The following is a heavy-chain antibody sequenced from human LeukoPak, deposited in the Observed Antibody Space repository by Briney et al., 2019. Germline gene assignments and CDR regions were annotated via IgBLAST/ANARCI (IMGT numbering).Heavy chain of an antibody. V-gene: IGHV4-30-2*01. D-gene: IGHD1-26*01. CDR2: IYHSGST. J-gene: IGHJ5*02. CDR1: GGSISSGGYY. CDR3: ARDSGSYYRWFDP. Sequence: SETLSLTCTVSGGSISSGGYYWSWTRQPPGKGLEWIGYIYHSGSTYYNPSLKSRVTISVDRSKNQFSLKLSSVTAADTAVYYCARDSGSYYRWFDPWGQGTLVTVSS.